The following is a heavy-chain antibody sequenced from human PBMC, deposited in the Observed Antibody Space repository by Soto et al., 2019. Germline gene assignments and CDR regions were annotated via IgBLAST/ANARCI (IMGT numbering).Heavy chain of an antibody. V-gene: IGHV4-30-4*01. D-gene: IGHD5-18*01. CDR3: ARELSGYRKGPGEVY. Sequence: QVQLQESGPGLVKPSQTLSLTCTVSGGSISSGGYYWAWMRQPPGRCLEWIGYIFYNGSTYYNPSLESRHTISLDTSKNPFDLILSSAPAADTAVYYCARELSGYRKGPGEVYWGQGTLVPVSS. J-gene: IGHJ4*02. CDR2: IFYNGST. CDR1: GGSISSGGYY.